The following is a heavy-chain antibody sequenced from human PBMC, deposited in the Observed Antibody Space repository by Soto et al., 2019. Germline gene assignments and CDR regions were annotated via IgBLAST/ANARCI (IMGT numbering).Heavy chain of an antibody. CDR2: FDPEDGET. J-gene: IGHJ4*02. D-gene: IGHD6-19*01. V-gene: IGHV1-24*01. CDR3: ATVPLSAYSSGWFDY. CDR1: GYTLTELS. Sequence: EASVKVFCKASGYTLTELSMHWVRQAPGKGLEWMGGFDPEDGETIYAQKFQGRVTMTEDTSTDTAYMELSSLRSEDTAVYYCATVPLSAYSSGWFDYWGQGTLVTVSS.